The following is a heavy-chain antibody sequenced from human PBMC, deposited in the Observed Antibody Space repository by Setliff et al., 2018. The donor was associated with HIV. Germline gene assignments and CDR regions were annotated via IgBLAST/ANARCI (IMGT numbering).Heavy chain of an antibody. D-gene: IGHD6-13*01. V-gene: IGHV4-59*12. J-gene: IGHJ4*02. CDR1: GGSISSYY. Sequence: KTSETLSLTCTVSGGSISSYYWSWIRQPPGKGLEWIGYIYYSGSTYYNPSLKSRVTISVDTSKNQFSLKLSSVTAADTAVYFCARGRGSSSSWPIDYWGQGTLVTVSS. CDR3: ARGRGSSSSWPIDY. CDR2: IYYSGST.